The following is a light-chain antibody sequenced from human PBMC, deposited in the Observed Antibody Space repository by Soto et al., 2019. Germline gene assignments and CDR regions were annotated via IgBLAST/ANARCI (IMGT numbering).Light chain of an antibody. V-gene: IGLV1-44*01. CDR1: SSNIGTNT. CDR3: AAWGGSLDVVL. Sequence: QSALTQPPSASGTPGQRVTISCSGSSSNIGTNTVNWYQQFPGSAPQLLLYSTNQRPSGVPGRFSGSKSGTSASLAIRGLQAEDGADYYRAAWGGSLDVVLFGGGTKLTVL. J-gene: IGLJ2*01. CDR2: STN.